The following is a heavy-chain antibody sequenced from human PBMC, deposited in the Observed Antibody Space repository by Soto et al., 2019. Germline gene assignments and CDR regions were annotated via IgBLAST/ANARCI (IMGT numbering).Heavy chain of an antibody. CDR1: GGSISSYY. CDR2: IYTSGST. Sequence: PSETLSLTCTVSGGSISSYYWCWIRQPAGKGLEWIGRIYTSGSTYVNPSLKSRVTMSVDTSKNQFALKLSSGAAADTAVYYCARGSSGFDYWGQGTLVTVSS. V-gene: IGHV4-4*07. D-gene: IGHD3-22*01. CDR3: ARGSSGFDY. J-gene: IGHJ4*02.